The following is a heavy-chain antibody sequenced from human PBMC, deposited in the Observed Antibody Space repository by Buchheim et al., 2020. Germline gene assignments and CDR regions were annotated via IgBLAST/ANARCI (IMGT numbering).Heavy chain of an antibody. J-gene: IGHJ6*02. CDR1: GGSISSSSYY. Sequence: QLQLQESGPGLVKPSETLSLTCTVSGGSISSSSYYWGWIRQPPGKGLEWIGEINHSGSTNYNPSLKSRVTISVDTSKNQFSLKLSSVTAADTAVYYCASGGVDYYYYYGMDVWGQGTT. CDR2: INHSGST. V-gene: IGHV4-39*07. CDR3: ASGGVDYYYYYGMDV. D-gene: IGHD3-16*01.